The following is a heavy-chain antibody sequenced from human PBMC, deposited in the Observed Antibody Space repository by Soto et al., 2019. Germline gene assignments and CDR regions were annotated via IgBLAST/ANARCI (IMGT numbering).Heavy chain of an antibody. J-gene: IGHJ5*02. CDR3: ARAGIRVLEWLPYNWFDP. Sequence: QVQLVQSGAEVKKPGASVKVSCKASGYTFTNYDINWVRQATGQGLEWMGWMNPNSGNTDYAQKFQGRVTMTRNTSISTAYMELSSLRSEDTAVYYCARAGIRVLEWLPYNWFDPLGQGTLVTVSS. CDR2: MNPNSGNT. D-gene: IGHD3-3*01. V-gene: IGHV1-8*01. CDR1: GYTFTNYD.